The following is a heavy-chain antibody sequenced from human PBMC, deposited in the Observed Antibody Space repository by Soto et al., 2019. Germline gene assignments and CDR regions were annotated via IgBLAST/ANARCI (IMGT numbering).Heavy chain of an antibody. V-gene: IGHV3-23*01. Sequence: GGSLRLSCAASGFTFSSYAMSWVRQAPGKGLEWVSGISSSGGSTYYADSVKGRFTISRDNSKNTLYLQMNSLRAEDTALYYCAAYGPRSGYYILCAFDIWGQGTMVTVSS. CDR3: AAYGPRSGYYILCAFDI. CDR1: GFTFSSYA. D-gene: IGHD3-3*01. J-gene: IGHJ3*02. CDR2: ISSSGGST.